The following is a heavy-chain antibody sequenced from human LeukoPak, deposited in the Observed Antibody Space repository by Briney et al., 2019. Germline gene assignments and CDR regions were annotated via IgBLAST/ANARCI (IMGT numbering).Heavy chain of an antibody. CDR2: ISYDGSNK. CDR1: GLTFSSYG. D-gene: IGHD2-2*01. J-gene: IGHJ5*02. V-gene: IGHV3-30*18. Sequence: GGSLRLSCAASGLTFSSYGMHWVRQAPGKGLECVAVISYDGSNKYYADSVKGRFTISRDNSKNTLYLQMNSLRAEDTAAYYCAKEYRAGFDPWGQGTLVTVSS. CDR3: AKEYRAGFDP.